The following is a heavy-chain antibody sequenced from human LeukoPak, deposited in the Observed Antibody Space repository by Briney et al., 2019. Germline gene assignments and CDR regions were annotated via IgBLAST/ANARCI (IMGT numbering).Heavy chain of an antibody. J-gene: IGHJ4*02. CDR1: GGSISSGNYY. Sequence: SETLSLTCTVSGGSISSGNYYWSWIRQPAGKRLEWIGRIHASGSTNYNPSLKSRVTISVDTSKNQFSLKLSSVTAADTAVYYCARVVSGYDFWSGYQGSYFDYWGQGTLVTVSS. CDR2: IHASGST. V-gene: IGHV4-61*02. CDR3: ARVVSGYDFWSGYQGSYFDY. D-gene: IGHD3-3*01.